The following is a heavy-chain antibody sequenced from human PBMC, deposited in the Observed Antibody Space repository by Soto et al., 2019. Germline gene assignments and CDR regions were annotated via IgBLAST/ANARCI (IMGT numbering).Heavy chain of an antibody. CDR1: GYTFTSYG. Sequence: ASVKVSCKASGYTFTSYGISWVRQAPGQGLEWMGWISAYNGNTNYAQKLQGRVTMTTDTSTSTAYMELRSLRSDDTAVYYCARDPTLAVAHRFDYWGQGTLVTVSS. CDR2: ISAYNGNT. D-gene: IGHD6-19*01. J-gene: IGHJ4*02. V-gene: IGHV1-18*01. CDR3: ARDPTLAVAHRFDY.